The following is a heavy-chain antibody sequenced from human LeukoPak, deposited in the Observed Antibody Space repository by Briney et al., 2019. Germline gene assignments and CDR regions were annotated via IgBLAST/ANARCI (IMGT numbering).Heavy chain of an antibody. CDR1: GGTFSSYA. Sequence: SVKVSCKASGGTFSSYAISWVRQAPGQGLEWMGRIIPILGIANYAQKFQGRVTITADKSTSTAYMELSSLRSEDTAVYYCARSSYDFDPYFYYGMDVWGQGTTVTVSS. J-gene: IGHJ6*02. V-gene: IGHV1-69*04. CDR2: IIPILGIA. D-gene: IGHD5-12*01. CDR3: ARSSYDFDPYFYYGMDV.